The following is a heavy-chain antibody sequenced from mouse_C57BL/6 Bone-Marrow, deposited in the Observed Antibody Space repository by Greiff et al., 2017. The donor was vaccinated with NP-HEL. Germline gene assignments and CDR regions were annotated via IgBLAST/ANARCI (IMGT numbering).Heavy chain of an antibody. Sequence: EVKVEESGPGLAKRAQTRYRRGAGKGDASTSENGNGSRKFPGNKLEYMGYISYSGSTYYNPSLKSRISITRDTSKNQYYLQLNSVTTEDTATYYCARRNYGIYFDYWGQGTTLTVSS. J-gene: IGHJ2*01. CDR1: GDASTSEN. V-gene: IGHV3-8*01. CDR3: ARRNYGIYFDY. D-gene: IGHD1-1*01. CDR2: ISYSGST.